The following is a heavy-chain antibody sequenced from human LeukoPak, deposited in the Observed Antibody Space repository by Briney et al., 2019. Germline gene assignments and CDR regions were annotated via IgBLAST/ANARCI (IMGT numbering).Heavy chain of an antibody. J-gene: IGHJ4*02. Sequence: PGRSLRLSCAASGFTFSTYSMNWVRQAPGMGLEWVSSISSGSSYMYYTDSLKRRVTISRHNTKHSLHLQMNSLRAEDTPVYYWARGGGSGLTTVDFDYWGQGTLVTVSS. CDR2: ISSGSSYM. CDR1: GFTFSTYS. V-gene: IGHV3-21*01. CDR3: ARGGGSGLTTVDFDY. D-gene: IGHD3-16*01.